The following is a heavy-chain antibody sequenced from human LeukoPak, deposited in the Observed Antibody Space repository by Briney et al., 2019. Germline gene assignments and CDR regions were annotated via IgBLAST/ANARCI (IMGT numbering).Heavy chain of an antibody. J-gene: IGHJ4*02. V-gene: IGHV4-4*07. Sequence: SETLSLTCTVSGVSINNYYWSWIRQPAGKGLEWIGLIYSSGSTSYNPSLKSRVTMSVDTSKKQFSLRLSSVTAADTAVYYCARTPIYYFDNSGYYNWGQGTLVTVSS. CDR1: GVSINNYY. CDR2: IYSSGST. D-gene: IGHD3-22*01. CDR3: ARTPIYYFDNSGYYN.